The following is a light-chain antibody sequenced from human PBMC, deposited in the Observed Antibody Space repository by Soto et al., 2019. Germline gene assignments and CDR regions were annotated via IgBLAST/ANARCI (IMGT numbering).Light chain of an antibody. V-gene: IGKV1-39*01. CDR2: AAS. J-gene: IGKJ5*01. CDR1: QSISSY. Sequence: DIQVTQYPSSLSASVGDRVTITCRASQSISSYLNWYQQKPGKAPKLLIYAASSLQSGVPSRFSGSGFGTDFTLTISSLQPEDSAIYYCQQADTFPIAFGQGTRWRL. CDR3: QQADTFPIA.